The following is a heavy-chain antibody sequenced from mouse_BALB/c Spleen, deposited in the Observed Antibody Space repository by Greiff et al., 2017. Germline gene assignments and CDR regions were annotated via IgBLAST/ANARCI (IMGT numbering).Heavy chain of an antibody. Sequence: EVQLQQSGAELVKPGASVTLSCTASGFNIKDTYMHWVKQSPEQGLEWLGRIEPANGNTKYDPKFQGKATITADTTSNTAYLELSSLTYEDTAVYYCGSYGSGGDGMDYWGQGTSVTVSS. CDR3: GSYGSGGDGMDY. V-gene: IGHV14-3*02. CDR1: GFNIKDTY. J-gene: IGHJ4*01. CDR2: IEPANGNT. D-gene: IGHD1-1*01.